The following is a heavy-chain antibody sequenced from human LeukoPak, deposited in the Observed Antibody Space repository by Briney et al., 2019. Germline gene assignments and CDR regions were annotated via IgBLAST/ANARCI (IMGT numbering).Heavy chain of an antibody. CDR2: IKSKTEGGTT. D-gene: IGHD3-10*01. V-gene: IGHV3-15*01. Sequence: PGGSLRLSCAASGFTFSNAWMSWVRKAPGKGLEWVGRIKSKTEGGTTDYAAPVKGRFTISRDDSKNTLYLQMNSLKTEDTAVYYCTTAQYYYRSGSYYRDAQSWFDPWGQGTLVSVSS. CDR1: GFTFSNAW. J-gene: IGHJ5*02. CDR3: TTAQYYYRSGSYYRDAQSWFDP.